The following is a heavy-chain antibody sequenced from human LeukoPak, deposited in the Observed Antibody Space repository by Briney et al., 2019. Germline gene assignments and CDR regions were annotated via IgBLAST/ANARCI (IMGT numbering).Heavy chain of an antibody. D-gene: IGHD2-2*01. CDR1: GGTFSSYA. CDR2: IIPIFGTA. V-gene: IGHV1-69*13. CDR3: ARAKDIVVVPHAFDI. Sequence: ASVKVSCKASGGTFSSYAISWVRQAPGQGPEWMGGIIPIFGTANYAQKFQGRVTITADESTSTAYMELSSLRSEDTAVYYCARAKDIVVVPHAFDIWGQGTMVTVSS. J-gene: IGHJ3*02.